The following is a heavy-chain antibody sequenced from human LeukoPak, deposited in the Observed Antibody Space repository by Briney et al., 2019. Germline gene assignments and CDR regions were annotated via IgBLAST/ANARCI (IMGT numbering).Heavy chain of an antibody. Sequence: GASVKVSCKASGFIFTTYYMHWVRQAPGQGLEWMGMINPSGGSTAYAQKFQGRVTLTRDTSTSTVYMELSSLRSEDTAVYYCARSSTGVATIMSAYWGQGALVTVPS. D-gene: IGHD5-24*01. CDR2: INPSGGST. V-gene: IGHV1-46*01. CDR1: GFIFTTYY. CDR3: ARSSTGVATIMSAY. J-gene: IGHJ4*02.